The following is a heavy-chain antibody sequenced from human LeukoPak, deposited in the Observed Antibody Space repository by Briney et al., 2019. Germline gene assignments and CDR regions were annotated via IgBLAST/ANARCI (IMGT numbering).Heavy chain of an antibody. D-gene: IGHD1-26*01. CDR1: GGSISSYY. V-gene: IGHV4-59*01. Sequence: SETLSLTCTVSGGSISSYYWNWIRQPPGKGLEWIGYIYYSGSTNYNPSLKSRVTISVDTSKNQFSLKLSSVTAADTAVYYCARGRLYSGSYFGWFDPWGQGTLVTVSS. CDR2: IYYSGST. J-gene: IGHJ5*02. CDR3: ARGRLYSGSYFGWFDP.